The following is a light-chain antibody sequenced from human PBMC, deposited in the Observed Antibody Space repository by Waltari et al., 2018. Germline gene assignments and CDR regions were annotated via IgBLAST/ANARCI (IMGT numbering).Light chain of an antibody. Sequence: SALTQPASVSGSPGQSITISCTGTSSDVGGYNYVSWYQQHPGKAPKLIIFDVSDRPSGVSNRFSGSKSGNTASLTISVLQAEDEADYYCSSYIGSSTLELFGGGTSLTVL. CDR3: SSYIGSSTLEL. J-gene: IGLJ2*01. V-gene: IGLV2-14*03. CDR2: DVS. CDR1: SSDVGGYNY.